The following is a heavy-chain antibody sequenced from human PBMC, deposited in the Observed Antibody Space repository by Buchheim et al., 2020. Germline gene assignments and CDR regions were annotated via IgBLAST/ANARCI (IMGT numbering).Heavy chain of an antibody. V-gene: IGHV4-34*01. CDR2: INHSGST. J-gene: IGHJ5*02. D-gene: IGHD6-13*01. CDR3: ARLDGSSSWYWFDP. Sequence: QVQLQQWGAGLLKPSETLSLTCAVYGGSFSDYSWSWIRQPPGKGLEWIGDINHSGSTNYNPSLKSRVTIPVDTSKKQVSLTVTSVTAADTAVYYCARLDGSSSWYWFDPWGQGTL. CDR1: GGSFSDYS.